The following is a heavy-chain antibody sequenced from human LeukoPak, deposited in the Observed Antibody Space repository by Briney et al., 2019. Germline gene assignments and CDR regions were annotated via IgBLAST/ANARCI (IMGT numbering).Heavy chain of an antibody. CDR1: GFTFNDYA. D-gene: IGHD6-13*01. J-gene: IGHJ4*02. CDR3: ARNTWYSSSWYYFDY. CDR2: ISASGGAT. V-gene: IGHV3-23*01. Sequence: PGGSLRLACAASGFTFNDYAMSWVRQAPGKGLEWVSAISASGGATFYADSVKGRFTISRDNSKNTLYLQMNSLRAEDTAVYYCARNTWYSSSWYYFDYWGRGTLLTVSS.